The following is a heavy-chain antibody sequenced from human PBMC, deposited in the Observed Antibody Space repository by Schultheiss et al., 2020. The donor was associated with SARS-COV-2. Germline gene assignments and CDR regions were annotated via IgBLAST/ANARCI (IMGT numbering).Heavy chain of an antibody. CDR3: ARDRPTYYDILTPTPSDYGMDV. CDR1: GGSISSYY. V-gene: IGHV4-34*01. CDR2: INHSGST. D-gene: IGHD3-9*01. J-gene: IGHJ6*02. Sequence: SETLSLTCTVSGGSISSYYWSWIRQPPGKGLEWIGEINHSGSTNYNPSLKSRVTISVDTSKNQFSLKLSSVTAADTALYYCARDRPTYYDILTPTPSDYGMDVWGQGTTVTVSS.